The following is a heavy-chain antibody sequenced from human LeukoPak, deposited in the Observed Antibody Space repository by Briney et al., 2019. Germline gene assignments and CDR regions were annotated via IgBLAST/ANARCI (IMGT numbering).Heavy chain of an antibody. D-gene: IGHD6-6*01. V-gene: IGHV5-51*01. Sequence: GESLKISCKGSGYTFSNYFIGWVRQMPGKGLEWMAIVSPRDSDTRYCPSFRGQVTISADRSISTVYLQWSSLEASDTAMYYCARRRSDSSSSPIDYWGQGTLVTVSS. CDR2: VSPRDSDT. CDR1: GYTFSNYF. CDR3: ARRRSDSSSSPIDY. J-gene: IGHJ4*02.